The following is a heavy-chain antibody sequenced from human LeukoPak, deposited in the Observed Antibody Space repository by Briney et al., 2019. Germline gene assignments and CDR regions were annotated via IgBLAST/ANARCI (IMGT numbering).Heavy chain of an antibody. CDR1: GGSLSGHY. Sequence: SETLSLTCTVGGGSLSGHYWGWIRQPPGKGLELVGHIYYAGTTFYNPSLNSRVTITLDTSRNQFSLRLTSVIAADTAVYYCARFSWGCSTASCYLTNWGQGALVTVSS. J-gene: IGHJ4*02. D-gene: IGHD2-2*01. V-gene: IGHV4-59*11. CDR2: IYYAGTT. CDR3: ARFSWGCSTASCYLTN.